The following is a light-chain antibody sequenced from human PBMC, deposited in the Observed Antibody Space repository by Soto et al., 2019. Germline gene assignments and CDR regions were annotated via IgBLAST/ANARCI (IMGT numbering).Light chain of an antibody. V-gene: IGKV3-11*01. CDR2: DAS. CDR3: QQRSNWPIP. Sequence: EIVMKQSAAALSVYPGERATLSCGAGQSFSSTLAWNQQRPGQVTRLLIYDASNRATGIPVRFSGSGSGTDFTLTISSLEPEDLAVYYCQQRSNWPIPFGQGTLLEI. CDR1: QSFSST. J-gene: IGKJ5*01.